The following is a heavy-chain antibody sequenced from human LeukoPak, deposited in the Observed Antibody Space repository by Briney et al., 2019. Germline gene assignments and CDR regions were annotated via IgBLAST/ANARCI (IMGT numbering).Heavy chain of an antibody. Sequence: ASVKVSCKASGYTFTGYYMHWVRQAPGQGHEWMGWINPNNGGTNYAQKFQGRVTMTRDTSISTAYMELSRLTSDDTAVYYCARGRGTTSSNFDYWGQGTLVTVSS. J-gene: IGHJ4*02. CDR3: ARGRGTTSSNFDY. CDR1: GYTFTGYY. D-gene: IGHD2-2*01. V-gene: IGHV1-2*02. CDR2: INPNNGGT.